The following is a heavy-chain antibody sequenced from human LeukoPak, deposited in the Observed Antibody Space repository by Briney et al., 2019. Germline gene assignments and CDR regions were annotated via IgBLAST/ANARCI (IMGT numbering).Heavy chain of an antibody. CDR2: ICTSGST. Sequence: SETLSLTCTVSGGSISSYYWSWIRQPAGKGLEWIGRICTSGSTNYNPSLKSRVTMSVDTSKNQFSLKLSSVTAADTAVYYCARENSAGPLGYYYYYGMDVWGQGTTVTVSS. CDR1: GGSISSYY. J-gene: IGHJ6*02. D-gene: IGHD6-13*01. CDR3: ARENSAGPLGYYYYYGMDV. V-gene: IGHV4-4*07.